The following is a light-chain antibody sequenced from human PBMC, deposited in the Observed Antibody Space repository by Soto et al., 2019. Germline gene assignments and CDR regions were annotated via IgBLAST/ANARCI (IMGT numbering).Light chain of an antibody. CDR1: QSVSSY. CDR3: QQRSNWIT. V-gene: IGKV3-11*01. CDR2: DAS. Sequence: EIVWTQSPATLSLSPGERATLSCRASQSVSSYLAWYQQKPGQAPRLRIYDASNRATGIPARLSGSGSGTDFTLTISSLEPEDFAVYYCQQRSNWITFGQGTRLEIK. J-gene: IGKJ5*01.